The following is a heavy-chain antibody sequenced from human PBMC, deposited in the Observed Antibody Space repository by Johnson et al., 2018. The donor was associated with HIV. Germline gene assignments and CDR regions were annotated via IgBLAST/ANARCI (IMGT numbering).Heavy chain of an antibody. D-gene: IGHD1-1*01. CDR3: ARDLDLREDLALDI. Sequence: VQLVESGGGLVQPGGSLRLSCAASGFTFSDHYMSWIRQAPGKGLEWVSYISSSGSTKYYTDSLKGRLTISRDNAKNSLYLQMNSLRAEDTAVYYCARDLDLREDLALDIWGQGTMVTVSS. V-gene: IGHV3-11*04. CDR2: ISSSGSTK. J-gene: IGHJ3*02. CDR1: GFTFSDHY.